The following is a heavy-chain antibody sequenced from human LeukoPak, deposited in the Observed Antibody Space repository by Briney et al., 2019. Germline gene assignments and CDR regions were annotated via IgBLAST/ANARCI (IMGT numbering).Heavy chain of an antibody. V-gene: IGHV4-39*01. CDR3: AKLGYCSGGSCYPTDY. D-gene: IGHD2-15*01. CDR1: GGSISSSSYY. Sequence: SETLSLTCTVSGGSISSSSYYWGWIRQPPGKGLEWIGSIYYSGSTYYNPSLKSRITISVDTSKNQFSLKLSSVTAADTAVYYCAKLGYCSGGSCYPTDYWGQGTLVTVSS. CDR2: IYYSGST. J-gene: IGHJ4*02.